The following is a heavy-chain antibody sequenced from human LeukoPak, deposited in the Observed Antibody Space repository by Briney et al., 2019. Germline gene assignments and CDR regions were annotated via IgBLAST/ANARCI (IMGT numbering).Heavy chain of an antibody. Sequence: PGGSLRLSCAASGFTFSDYYMSWIRQAPGKGLEWVSYISSSSSYTYYADSVKGRFTISRDNAKNSLYLQMNSLRAEDTAVYYCARSPPYCSGGSCYLYYFDYWGQGTLVTVSS. CDR2: ISSSSSYT. CDR1: GFTFSDYY. D-gene: IGHD2-15*01. J-gene: IGHJ4*02. V-gene: IGHV3-11*03. CDR3: ARSPPYCSGGSCYLYYFDY.